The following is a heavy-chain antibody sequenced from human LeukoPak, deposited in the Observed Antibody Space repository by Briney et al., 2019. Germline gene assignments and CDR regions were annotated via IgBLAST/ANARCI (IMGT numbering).Heavy chain of an antibody. D-gene: IGHD3-22*01. J-gene: IGHJ4*02. CDR3: ATPKADYYPFDY. Sequence: GGSLRLSCAASGFTFSTYDMHWVRQAPGKGPEWLAFIRYDGSYQYYADSVNGRFTISRDNSKNTLYLQMNSLTAEDTAVYYCATPKADYYPFDYWGQGTLVTVSS. V-gene: IGHV3-30*02. CDR2: IRYDGSYQ. CDR1: GFTFSTYD.